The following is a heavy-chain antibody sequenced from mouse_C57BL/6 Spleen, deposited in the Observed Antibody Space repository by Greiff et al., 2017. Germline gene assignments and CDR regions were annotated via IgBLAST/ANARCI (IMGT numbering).Heavy chain of an antibody. CDR3: ARASNYVFAY. V-gene: IGHV3-6*01. CDR2: ISYDGSN. J-gene: IGHJ3*01. CDR1: GYSITSGYY. Sequence: VQLKESGPGLVKPSQSLSLTCSVTGYSITSGYYWNWIRQFPGNKLEWMGYISYDGSNNYNPSLKNRISITRDTSTNQFFLKLNSVTTEDTATYYCARASNYVFAYWGQGTLVTVSA. D-gene: IGHD2-5*01.